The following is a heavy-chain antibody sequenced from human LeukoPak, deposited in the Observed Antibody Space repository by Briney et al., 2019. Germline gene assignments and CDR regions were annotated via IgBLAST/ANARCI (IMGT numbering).Heavy chain of an antibody. D-gene: IGHD2/OR15-2a*01. CDR3: ARDTVLRLYGMDV. CDR1: GGSISSGDYY. J-gene: IGHJ6*02. Sequence: SETLSLTCTVSGGSISSGDYYWSWIRQPPGKGLEWIGYIFYSGITYYNPSLKSRITISVDTSKNQFSLKLSFVTAADTAVYYCARDTVLRLYGMDVWGQGTTVTVSS. CDR2: IFYSGIT. V-gene: IGHV4-30-4*01.